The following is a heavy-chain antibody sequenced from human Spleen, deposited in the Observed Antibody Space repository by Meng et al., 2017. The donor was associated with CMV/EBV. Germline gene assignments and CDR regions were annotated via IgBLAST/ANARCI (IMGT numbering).Heavy chain of an antibody. J-gene: IGHJ4*02. V-gene: IGHV1-2*02. CDR3: ASTNGYGGYD. D-gene: IGHD5-12*01. Sequence: ASVKVSCKASGYTFTGYYMHWVRQAPGQGLEWMGWINPNSGGTNYAQKFEGRVTMTEDTSTDTSYMELSSLTSEDTAVYYCASTNGYGGYDWGQGTLVTVSS. CDR2: INPNSGGT. CDR1: GYTFTGYY.